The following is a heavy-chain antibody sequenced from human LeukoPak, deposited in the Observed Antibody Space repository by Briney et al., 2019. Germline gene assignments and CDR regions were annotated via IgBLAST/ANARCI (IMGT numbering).Heavy chain of an antibody. CDR1: GFTFSSYG. CDR3: AKGGVGYSYGPWGAFDI. D-gene: IGHD5-18*01. V-gene: IGHV3-33*06. J-gene: IGHJ3*02. CDR2: IWYDGSNK. Sequence: PGGSLRLSCAASGFTFSSYGMHWVRQAPGKGLEWVTVIWYDGSNKYYADSVKGRFTISRDNSKNTLYLQMNSLRAEDTAVYYCAKGGVGYSYGPWGAFDIWGQGTMVTVSS.